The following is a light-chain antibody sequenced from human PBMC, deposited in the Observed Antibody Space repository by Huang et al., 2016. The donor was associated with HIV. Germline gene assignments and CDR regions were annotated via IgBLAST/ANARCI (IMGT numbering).Light chain of an antibody. Sequence: EIVLTQSPGSLSLSPGERATLSCRASQSLSSTYLAWYRQKPGQAPRRLIYSASTRAAGIPDRVSGSGSGTDFTLTITGLEPEDSAVYYCHQYGTSPLTFGGGTKVEIK. CDR1: QSLSSTY. CDR3: HQYGTSPLT. J-gene: IGKJ4*01. CDR2: SAS. V-gene: IGKV3-20*01.